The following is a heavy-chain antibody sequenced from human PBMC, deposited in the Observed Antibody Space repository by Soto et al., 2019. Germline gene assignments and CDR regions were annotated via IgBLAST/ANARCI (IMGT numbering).Heavy chain of an antibody. J-gene: IGHJ4*02. Sequence: SETLSLTCTVTGGTMNTYTFYWSWVRQPPGRGLEWIGSIYYSGTTYYTPSLRSRLTISVDASKNQFSLKLTSVTAADTAVYYCARNPGYCPGGSCYPLDYWGQGTLVTVSS. CDR1: GGTMNTYTFY. CDR3: ARNPGYCPGGSCYPLDY. V-gene: IGHV4-39*01. D-gene: IGHD2-15*01. CDR2: IYYSGTT.